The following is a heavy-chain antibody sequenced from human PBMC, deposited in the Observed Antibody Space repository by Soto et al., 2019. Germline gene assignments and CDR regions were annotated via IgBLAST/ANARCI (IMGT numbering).Heavy chain of an antibody. CDR2: ISSDGNNK. CDR1: GFTFSSFA. J-gene: IGHJ4*02. D-gene: IGHD4-17*01. Sequence: VGSLRLSCAASGFTFSSFAMHWVRQPPGKGPQWVASISSDGNNKYYADSVKGRFTISRDNSKNTLYVQMNSLRGEDTAVYYCARATTTRFDYWGQGTPVTVSS. V-gene: IGHV3-30*01. CDR3: ARATTTRFDY.